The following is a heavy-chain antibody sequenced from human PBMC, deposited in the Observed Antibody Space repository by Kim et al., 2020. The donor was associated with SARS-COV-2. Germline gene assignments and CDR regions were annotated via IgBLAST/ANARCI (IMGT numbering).Heavy chain of an antibody. J-gene: IGHJ5*02. CDR3: ARAGTIFGVVNWFDP. CDR2: IWYDGSNK. D-gene: IGHD3-3*01. CDR1: GFTFSSYG. V-gene: IGHV3-33*01. Sequence: GGSLRLSCAASGFTFSSYGMHWVRQAPGKGLEWVAVIWYDGSNKYYADSVKGRFTISRDNSKNTLYLQMNSLRAEDTAVYYCARAGTIFGVVNWFDPWGQGTLVTVSS.